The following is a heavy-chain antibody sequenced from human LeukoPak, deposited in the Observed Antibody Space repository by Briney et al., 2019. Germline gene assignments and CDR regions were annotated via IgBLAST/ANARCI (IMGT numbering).Heavy chain of an antibody. CDR1: GFTFSSYA. Sequence: GGSLRLSCAASGFTFSSYAMHWVRQAPGKGLEWVAVISYDGSNKYYADSVKGRFTISRDNSKNTLYLQMNSLRAEDTAVYYCARGRIVGATRPVPFDYWGQGTLVTVSS. D-gene: IGHD1-26*01. V-gene: IGHV3-30-3*01. J-gene: IGHJ4*02. CDR2: ISYDGSNK. CDR3: ARGRIVGATRPVPFDY.